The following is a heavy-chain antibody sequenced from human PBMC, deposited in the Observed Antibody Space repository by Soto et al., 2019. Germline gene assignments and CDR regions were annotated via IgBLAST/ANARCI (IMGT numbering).Heavy chain of an antibody. V-gene: IGHV4-31*03. CDR2: VYYSGST. CDR3: ARVPPTYGMDV. Sequence: SETLSRTCSVSGGPISRSGYYWRWIRQHPGKGLEWIGYVYYSGSTYYKPSLKSRTTISVDTSKNQFSLRLSSVTVADTAVYYCARVPPTYGMDVWGQGTTVTAP. CDR1: GGPISRSGYY. J-gene: IGHJ6*02. D-gene: IGHD1-1*01.